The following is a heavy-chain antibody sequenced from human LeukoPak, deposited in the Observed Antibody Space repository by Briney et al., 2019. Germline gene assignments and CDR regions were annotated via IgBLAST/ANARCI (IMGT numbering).Heavy chain of an antibody. CDR1: EFTFSSYS. Sequence: GGSLRLSCAASEFTFSSYSMNWVRQAPGKGLEWVSYISSSSSTIYYADSVKGRFTISRDNAKNSLYLQMNSLRAEDTAVYYCARVIVATIAGFDYWGQGTLVTVSS. J-gene: IGHJ4*02. CDR3: ARVIVATIAGFDY. D-gene: IGHD5-12*01. V-gene: IGHV3-48*04. CDR2: ISSSSSTI.